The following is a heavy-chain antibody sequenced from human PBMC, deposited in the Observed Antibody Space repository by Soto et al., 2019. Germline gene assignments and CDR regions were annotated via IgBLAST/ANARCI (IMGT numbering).Heavy chain of an antibody. V-gene: IGHV2-5*01. Sequence: QITLKESGPALVKPTQTLTLTCTFSGFSLSNTGMTVGWNRQPPGKALEWLALIYWHDDKRYNPSLKNRLTIAKDTSKNQVVLTLTNVGPVDPATYYCARSRFEILTGPFDSWGQGTLVTVSS. D-gene: IGHD3-9*01. CDR2: IYWHDDK. CDR3: ARSRFEILTGPFDS. J-gene: IGHJ5*01. CDR1: GFSLSNTGMT.